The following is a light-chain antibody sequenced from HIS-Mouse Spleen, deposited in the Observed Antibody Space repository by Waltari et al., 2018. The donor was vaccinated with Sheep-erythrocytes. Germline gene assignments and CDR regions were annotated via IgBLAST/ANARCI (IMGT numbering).Light chain of an antibody. CDR1: SSAVGSYNL. CDR3: CSYAGSSTPWV. V-gene: IGLV2-23*01. Sequence: QSALTQPASVSGSPGQSIPLSCPGTSSAVGSYNLVSWYQQHPGKAPKLMIYEGSKRPSGVSNRFSGSKSGNTASLTISGLQAEDEADYYCCSYAGSSTPWVFGGGTKLTVL. CDR2: EGS. J-gene: IGLJ3*02.